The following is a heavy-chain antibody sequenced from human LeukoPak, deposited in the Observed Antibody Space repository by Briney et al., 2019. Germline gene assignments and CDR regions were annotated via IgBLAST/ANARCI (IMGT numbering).Heavy chain of an antibody. CDR3: ARGYGWGSYFYYYGLDV. Sequence: SETLSLTCTVSSGSISSYYWSWIRQPPGKGLEWIGYIYTTGTTNYNPSLKSRVTMSMDTSENHFSLNLSSVTAADTAVYYCARGYGWGSYFYYYGLDVWGQGTTVTVSS. D-gene: IGHD3-10*01. CDR2: IYTTGTT. J-gene: IGHJ6*02. V-gene: IGHV4-4*08. CDR1: SGSISSYY.